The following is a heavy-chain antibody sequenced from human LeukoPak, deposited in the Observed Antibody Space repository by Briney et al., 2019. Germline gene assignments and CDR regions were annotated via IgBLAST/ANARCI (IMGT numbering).Heavy chain of an antibody. J-gene: IGHJ6*02. CDR1: GYTFTGYY. CDR2: INPNSGGT. CDR3: AKDGRGDTTMAMSPPRERYYYGMDV. Sequence: ASVKVSFKASGYTFTGYYMHWVRQAPGQGLEWMGWINPNSGGTNYAQKFQGRVTMTRDTSISTAYMELSRLRSDDTAVYYCAKDGRGDTTMAMSPPRERYYYGMDVWGQGTTVTVS. V-gene: IGHV1-2*02. D-gene: IGHD5-18*01.